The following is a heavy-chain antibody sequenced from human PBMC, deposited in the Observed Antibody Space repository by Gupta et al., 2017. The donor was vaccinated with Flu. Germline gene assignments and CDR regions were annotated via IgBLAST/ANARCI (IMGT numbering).Heavy chain of an antibody. J-gene: IGHJ6*02. D-gene: IGHD3-10*01. CDR2: IYHSGST. V-gene: IGHV4-4*02. CDR1: GGSISSSNW. CDR3: AIIREWGVQYYGMDV. Sequence: QVQLQESGPGLVKPSGTLSLTCAVSGGSISSSNWWSWVRQPPGKGLEWIGEIYHSGSTRYNPSRKSRVTISVDKSKNKVSMKLSSVTAAETAVYYCAIIREWGVQYYGMDVGGQGTTVTVYS.